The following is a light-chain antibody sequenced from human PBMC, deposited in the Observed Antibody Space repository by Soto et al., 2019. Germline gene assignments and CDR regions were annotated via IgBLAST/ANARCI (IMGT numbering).Light chain of an antibody. V-gene: IGKV3-15*01. CDR2: DAS. Sequence: EIVMTQSPATLSVSPGERATLSCRASQSVSTNLAWYQQKPGQAPRLLIYDASTRATGLPARFSGSGSGTEFTLTISILQSEDFGVFYCHQYNNWPITFGQGTRLE. J-gene: IGKJ5*01. CDR3: HQYNNWPIT. CDR1: QSVSTN.